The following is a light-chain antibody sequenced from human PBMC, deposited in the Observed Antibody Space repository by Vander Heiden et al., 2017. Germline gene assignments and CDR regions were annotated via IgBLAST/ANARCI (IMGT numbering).Light chain of an antibody. CDR3: QQNYSNPRT. CDR1: QSINNY. V-gene: IGKV1-39*01. Sequence: DTHMSHTPSSLSASVGDRVTVTCRASQSINNYLAWYQQKPGKAPELLIYAASSLQNGVPPRFSGSGSGTDFTLTISSLQPEDFASYYCQQNYSNPRTFGEGTKLEIK. CDR2: AAS. J-gene: IGKJ2*02.